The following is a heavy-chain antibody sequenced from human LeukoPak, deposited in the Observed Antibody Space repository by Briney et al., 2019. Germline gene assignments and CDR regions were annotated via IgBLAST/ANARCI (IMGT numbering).Heavy chain of an antibody. CDR2: IISLLGIA. J-gene: IGHJ6*02. Sequence: TVEVYWKGFGGIFSRYVIRWVRQAPREGVEWMGRIISLLGIANYAQKFQGRVTITADKSTSTAYMELSSLRSEDAAVYDCARLVPTTVVTPGYYYGMDVWGQGTTVTVSS. D-gene: IGHD4-23*01. V-gene: IGHV1-69*04. CDR1: GGIFSRYV. CDR3: ARLVPTTVVTPGYYYGMDV.